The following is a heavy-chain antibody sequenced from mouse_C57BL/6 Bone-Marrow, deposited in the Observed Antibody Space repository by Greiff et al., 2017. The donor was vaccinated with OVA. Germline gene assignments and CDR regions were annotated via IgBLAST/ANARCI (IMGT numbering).Heavy chain of an antibody. Sequence: EVQLQQSGTVLARPGASVKMSCKTSGYTFTSYWMHWVKQRPGQGLEWIGAIYPGNSDTSYTQKFKGKAKLTAVTSASTAYMELSSLTNEDSAVYYCTRSGNYSIYFGYWGQGATLTVAS. V-gene: IGHV1-5*01. CDR3: TRSGNYSIYFGY. CDR1: GYTFTSYW. J-gene: IGHJ2*01. CDR2: IYPGNSDT. D-gene: IGHD2-5*01.